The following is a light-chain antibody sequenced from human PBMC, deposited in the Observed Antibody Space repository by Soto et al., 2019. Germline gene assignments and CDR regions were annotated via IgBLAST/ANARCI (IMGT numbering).Light chain of an antibody. V-gene: IGKV3-20*01. J-gene: IGKJ4*01. CDR1: QTVSSRF. Sequence: IVLTQSPGTLCLSPGARPTLSCRASQTVSSRFLAWYQQKPGQAPRLLSYGALSRATGIPDRVSGSGAGTDFTLTISRLQPEDFAFYYCQQYATSPLTVGGGNKV. CDR3: QQYATSPLT. CDR2: GAL.